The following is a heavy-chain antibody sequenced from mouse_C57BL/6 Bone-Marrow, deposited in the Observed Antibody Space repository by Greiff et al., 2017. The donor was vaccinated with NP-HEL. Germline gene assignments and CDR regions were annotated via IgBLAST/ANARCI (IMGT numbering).Heavy chain of an antibody. Sequence: EVQVVESGGGLVQPGGSLKLSCAASGFTFSDYYMYWVRQTPEKRLEWVAYISNGGGSTYYPDTVKGRFTISRDNAKNTLYLQMSRLKSEDTAMYYCARGIYYGSSYDYYAMDYWGQGTSVTVSS. V-gene: IGHV5-12*01. D-gene: IGHD1-1*01. CDR1: GFTFSDYY. CDR2: ISNGGGST. CDR3: ARGIYYGSSYDYYAMDY. J-gene: IGHJ4*01.